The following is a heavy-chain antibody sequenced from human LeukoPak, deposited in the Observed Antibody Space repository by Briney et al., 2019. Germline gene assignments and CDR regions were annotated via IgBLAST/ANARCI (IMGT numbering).Heavy chain of an antibody. CDR2: INQSGST. V-gene: IGHV4-34*01. J-gene: IGHJ4*02. D-gene: IGHD1-26*01. CDR3: ATMGSGSYFNF. CDR1: GVSFSIYC. Sequence: SETLSLTCGVYGVSFSIYCWNWIRQPPGKGLEWIGEINQSGSTKYNPSLKSRVTISVDTSKNQFSLKLSSVTAADTAVYYCATMGSGSYFNFWGQGSLVTVSS.